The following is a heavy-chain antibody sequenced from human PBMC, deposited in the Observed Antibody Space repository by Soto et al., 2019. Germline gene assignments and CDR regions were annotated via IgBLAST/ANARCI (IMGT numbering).Heavy chain of an antibody. D-gene: IGHD6-19*01. J-gene: IGHJ4*02. Sequence: ASVKVSCKASGYTFTSSGIGWVRQAPGQGLEWMGWISPYNGNTNYAQKLQGRVTMTTDTSTSTAYMEVRSLRSDDTAVYYCATLTYTSGLDYSGQGTLVTVSS. V-gene: IGHV1-18*01. CDR2: ISPYNGNT. CDR3: ATLTYTSGLDY. CDR1: GYTFTSSG.